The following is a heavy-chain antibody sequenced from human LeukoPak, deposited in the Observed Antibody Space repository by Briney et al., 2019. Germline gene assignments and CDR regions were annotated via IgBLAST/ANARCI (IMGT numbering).Heavy chain of an antibody. CDR1: GFTFSSYS. CDR3: ARGGEVGYCSSTSCSFDY. CDR2: ISSSSSTI. Sequence: PGGSLRLSCAASGFTFSSYSMNWVRQAPGKGLERVSYISSSSSTIYYADSVKGRFTISRDNAKNSLYLQMNSLRAEDTAVYYCARGGEVGYCSSTSCSFDYWGQGTLVTVSS. V-gene: IGHV3-48*01. J-gene: IGHJ4*02. D-gene: IGHD2-2*01.